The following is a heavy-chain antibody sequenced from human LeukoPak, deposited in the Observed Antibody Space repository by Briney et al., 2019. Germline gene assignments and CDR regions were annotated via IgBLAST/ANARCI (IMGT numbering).Heavy chain of an antibody. CDR1: GFTFSRNT. D-gene: IGHD3-10*01. V-gene: IGHV3-64D*06. CDR2: TTDTGGST. Sequence: GGSLRLSCSASGFTFSRNTMHWVRQAPGKGLEYVSGTTDTGGSTYYAYSVKGRFTISRDNSKKTLYLQVNSLRVEDTAVYYCVKDLSGTYPFDYWGQGTLVTVSS. CDR3: VKDLSGTYPFDY. J-gene: IGHJ4*02.